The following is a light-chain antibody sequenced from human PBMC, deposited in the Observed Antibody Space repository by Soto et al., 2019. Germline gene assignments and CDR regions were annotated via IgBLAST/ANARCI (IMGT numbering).Light chain of an antibody. J-gene: IGLJ1*01. CDR2: EVS. V-gene: IGLV2-23*02. Sequence: QSVLTQPASVSGSPGQSITISCTGTTSDVGSYDLVSWYQQHPGKAPKIMIYEVSKQPSGDSNRFSGSKSGNTASLTIFGLQAEYEADSYCCSYAGGRSPYVFGTGTKVNVL. CDR3: CSYAGGRSPYV. CDR1: TSDVGSYDL.